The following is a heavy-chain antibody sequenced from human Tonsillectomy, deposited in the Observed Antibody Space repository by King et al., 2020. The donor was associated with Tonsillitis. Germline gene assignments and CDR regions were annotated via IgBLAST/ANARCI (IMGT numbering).Heavy chain of an antibody. CDR3: ARDGPTYFDCWSGYSV. J-gene: IGHJ6*04. V-gene: IGHV3-21*01. CDR2: ISASRSDT. D-gene: IGHD3-3*01. Sequence: VQLVESGGGLVKPGGSLRLSCAASGFTFSAYSMTWVRRAPGKGLEWVSSISASRSDTYYADSVKGRFTISRDNAKNSLYLQMHSLRADDTAVYYCARDGPTYFDCWSGYSVWGKGTTVTVSS. CDR1: GFTFSAYS.